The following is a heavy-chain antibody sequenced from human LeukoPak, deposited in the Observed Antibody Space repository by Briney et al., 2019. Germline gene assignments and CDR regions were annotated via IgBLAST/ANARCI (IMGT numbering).Heavy chain of an antibody. V-gene: IGHV1-18*01. CDR2: ISTYNGNT. Sequence: ASVKVSCKASGYTFTSYGISWVRQAPGQGLEWMGWISTYNGNTNYAQKLQGRVTMTTDTSTSTAYMELRSLRSDDTAVYYCVRDEDYGIYVNFDFWGQGALVTVSS. CDR3: VRDEDYGIYVNFDF. CDR1: GYTFTSYG. D-gene: IGHD4-17*01. J-gene: IGHJ4*02.